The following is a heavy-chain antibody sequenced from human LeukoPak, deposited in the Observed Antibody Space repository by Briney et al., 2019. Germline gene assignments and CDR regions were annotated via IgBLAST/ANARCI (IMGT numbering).Heavy chain of an antibody. V-gene: IGHV3-48*02. CDR3: ARTGDSTGYYVWLDP. J-gene: IGHJ5*02. CDR1: GFGFSTYS. Sequence: GGSLRLSCAASGFGFSTYSMNWVRQAPGKGLEWVSYISRSSSTIYYADSVKGRFTISRDSAKNSLYLQMNSLRDEDTAVYYCARTGDSTGYYVWLDPWGQGTLVTVSS. D-gene: IGHD6-19*01. CDR2: ISRSSSTI.